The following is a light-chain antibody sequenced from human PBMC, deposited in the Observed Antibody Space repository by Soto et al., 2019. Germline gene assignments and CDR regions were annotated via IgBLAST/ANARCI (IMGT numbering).Light chain of an antibody. Sequence: AIPLTQSPSSLSPSVQDRVTITCWASQGISSALAWYQQKPGKAPNLLIYATSSLQGGVPSRFSGSGSGTDFTLTISSLQPEDFATYYCLQDNSYPLTFGGGTKVDIK. V-gene: IGKV1-6*01. CDR1: QGISSA. J-gene: IGKJ4*01. CDR3: LQDNSYPLT. CDR2: ATS.